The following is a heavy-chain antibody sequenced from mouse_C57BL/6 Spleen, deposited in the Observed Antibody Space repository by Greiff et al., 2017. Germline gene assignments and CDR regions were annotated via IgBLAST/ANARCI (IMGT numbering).Heavy chain of an antibody. CDR1: GYTFTSYW. J-gene: IGHJ2*01. V-gene: IGHV1-69*01. CDR3: ARRGRGYFDY. D-gene: IGHD3-3*01. CDR2: IDPSDSYT. Sequence: QVQLQQPGAELVMPGASVQLSCKASGYTFTSYWMHWVKQRPGQGLEWIGEIDPSDSYTNYNQKFKGKSTLTVDKSSSTAYMQLSSLTSEDSAIYYCARRGRGYFDYWGQGTTLTVSS.